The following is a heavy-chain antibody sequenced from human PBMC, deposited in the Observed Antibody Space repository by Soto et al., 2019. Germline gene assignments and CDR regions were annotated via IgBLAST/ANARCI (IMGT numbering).Heavy chain of an antibody. CDR1: GYTFSTYG. D-gene: IGHD1-1*01. J-gene: IGHJ5*02. CDR3: ARDWKGAEGFDP. V-gene: IGHV1-18*01. CDR2: IGADNGDT. Sequence: QVQWVQSGAEVKKPGASVKVSCKASGYTFSTYGFSWVRQAPGQGLEWMGWIGADNGDTNYAQNFQGRVTMTTDTSTTTSYMELRSLTSDYTAVYFCARDWKGAEGFDPWGQGTLVTVSS.